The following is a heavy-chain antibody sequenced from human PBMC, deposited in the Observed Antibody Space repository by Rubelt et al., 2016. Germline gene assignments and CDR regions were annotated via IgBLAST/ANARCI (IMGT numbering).Heavy chain of an antibody. CDR1: GGSINSYY. J-gene: IGHJ4*02. CDR3: ARQPPDTAAFDY. Sequence: QVQLQESGPGLAKPSETLSLTCTVSGGSINSYYWSWIRQPPGKGPEWLAYTHDSGETKYNPSLTSRLILSVDTSKNQLSLKLGSVTAADTAVYHCARQPPDTAAFDYWGQGTLVIVSS. D-gene: IGHD2-21*02. CDR2: THDSGET. V-gene: IGHV4-59*08.